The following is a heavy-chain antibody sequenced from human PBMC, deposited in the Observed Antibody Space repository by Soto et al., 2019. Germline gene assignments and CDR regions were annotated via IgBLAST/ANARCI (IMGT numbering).Heavy chain of an antibody. Sequence: GGSLRLSCAASGFTFSSYGMHWVRQAPGKGLEWVAVIWYDGSNKYYADSVKGRFTISRDNSKNTLYLQMNSLRAEDTAVYYCARSHLEGFSAYWGQRTLVTVSS. J-gene: IGHJ4*02. CDR1: GFTFSSYG. CDR3: ARSHLEGFSAY. V-gene: IGHV3-33*01. CDR2: IWYDGSNK. D-gene: IGHD3-10*01.